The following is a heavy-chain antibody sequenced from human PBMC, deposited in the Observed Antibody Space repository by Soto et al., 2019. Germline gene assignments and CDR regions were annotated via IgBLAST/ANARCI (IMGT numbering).Heavy chain of an antibody. V-gene: IGHV3-21*01. CDR2: ISSASSET. CDR3: ARVAY. J-gene: IGHJ4*02. Sequence: GGSLRLSCEASGFTFSRVSMNLVRQVPGKGLEWVASISSASSETWYADSVKGRFIISRDNAQNSLFLQMNTLRPEDSAIYYCARVAYWGPGTQVTVSS. CDR1: GFTFSRVS.